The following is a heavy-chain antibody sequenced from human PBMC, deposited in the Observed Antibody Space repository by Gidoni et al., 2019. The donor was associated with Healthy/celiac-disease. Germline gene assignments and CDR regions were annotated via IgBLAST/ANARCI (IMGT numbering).Heavy chain of an antibody. D-gene: IGHD5-18*01. CDR3: ARGGGYSYAGY. CDR1: GFTFSIYA. Sequence: QVQLVESGGGVVQPGRSLRLLCAASGFTFSIYAMHWVRQAPGKGLEWVAVISYDGSNKYYADSVKGRFTISRDNSKNTLYLQMNSLRAEDTAVYYCARGGGYSYAGYWGQGTLVTVSS. CDR2: ISYDGSNK. J-gene: IGHJ4*02. V-gene: IGHV3-30-3*01.